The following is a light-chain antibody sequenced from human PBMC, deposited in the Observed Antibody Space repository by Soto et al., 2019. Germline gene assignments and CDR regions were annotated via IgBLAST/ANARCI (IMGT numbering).Light chain of an antibody. CDR2: AAS. CDR1: QAISSY. J-gene: IGKJ4*02. Sequence: IQVTQSPSSLSASVGARVTITCRASQAISSYLAWYQQKPGKAPTRLIYAASTLQSGVPSRFSGSGFGTDFAFPISSRQAEDFASYYCQQLRSYPSTFGGGTKVEIK. V-gene: IGKV1-9*01. CDR3: QQLRSYPST.